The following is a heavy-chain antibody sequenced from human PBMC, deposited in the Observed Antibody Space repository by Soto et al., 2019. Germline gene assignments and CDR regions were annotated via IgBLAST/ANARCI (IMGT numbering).Heavy chain of an antibody. D-gene: IGHD2-15*01. J-gene: IGHJ5*01. V-gene: IGHV4-59*01. CDR2: VYYVGRA. Sequence: SETLSLTCSVSGGSINDYYWSWIRQPPGKGLEWIGYVYYVGRANYNPSLKSRVSMSVDTSKAQFSLKLTSVTTADTAVYYCASQYIGRSSSSSFDSWGQGALVTVSS. CDR3: ASQYIGRSSSSSFDS. CDR1: GGSINDYY.